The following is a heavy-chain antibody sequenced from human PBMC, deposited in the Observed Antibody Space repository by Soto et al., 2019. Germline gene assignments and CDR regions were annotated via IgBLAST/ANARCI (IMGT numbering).Heavy chain of an antibody. Sequence: EVQLLESGGGLVQPGGSLRLSCAASGFTFSSYAMSWVRQAPGKGLEWVSVISGSGVNTYYADSVKGRFTISRDNSKNTLYLQMNSLRAEDTAVYYCAKGDYLYYFDYWGQGTLVTVSS. V-gene: IGHV3-23*01. J-gene: IGHJ4*02. CDR2: ISGSGVNT. D-gene: IGHD3-16*01. CDR3: AKGDYLYYFDY. CDR1: GFTFSSYA.